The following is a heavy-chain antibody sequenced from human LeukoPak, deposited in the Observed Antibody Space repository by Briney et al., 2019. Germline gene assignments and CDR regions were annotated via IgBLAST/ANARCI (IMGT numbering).Heavy chain of an antibody. CDR1: GFTFSSYA. Sequence: GGSLRLSCAASGFTFSSYAMSWVRQAPGKGLEWVSAISGSGGSTYYADSVKGRFTISRDNYKNTLYLQMNSLRAEDKAVYYCAKDGYYDSSGYGWVYFDYWGQGTLVTVSS. D-gene: IGHD3-22*01. CDR2: ISGSGGST. V-gene: IGHV3-23*01. J-gene: IGHJ4*02. CDR3: AKDGYYDSSGYGWVYFDY.